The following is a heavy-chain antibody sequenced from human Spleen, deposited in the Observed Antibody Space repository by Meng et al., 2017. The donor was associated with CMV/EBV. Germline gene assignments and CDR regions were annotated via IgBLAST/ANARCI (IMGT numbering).Heavy chain of an antibody. Sequence: LSLTCAASGFTFTNYAMSWVRQAPGKGLEWVSTFSGSADSSYYADSVKGRFTISRDNSKKTVYLQMNSLRAEDTAVYYCGTTHGDYDYGMDVWGQGTTVTVSS. CDR3: GTTHGDYDYGMDV. J-gene: IGHJ6*02. CDR1: GFTFTNYA. CDR2: FSGSADSS. D-gene: IGHD1-14*01. V-gene: IGHV3-23*01.